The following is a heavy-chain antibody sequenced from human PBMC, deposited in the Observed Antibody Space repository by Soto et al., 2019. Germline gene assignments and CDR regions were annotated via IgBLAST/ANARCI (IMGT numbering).Heavy chain of an antibody. J-gene: IGHJ5*02. Sequence: PGGSLRLSCAASGFTFSSYAMSWVRQAPGKGLEWVSAISGSGGSTYYADSVKGRFTISRDNSKNTLYLQMNSLRAEDTAVYYCAKDKGYDFWSGYRNWFDPWGQGTLVTVSS. V-gene: IGHV3-23*01. CDR3: AKDKGYDFWSGYRNWFDP. CDR1: GFTFSSYA. D-gene: IGHD3-3*01. CDR2: ISGSGGST.